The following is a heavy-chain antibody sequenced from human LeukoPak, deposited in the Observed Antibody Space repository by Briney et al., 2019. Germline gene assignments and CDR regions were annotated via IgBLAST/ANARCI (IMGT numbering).Heavy chain of an antibody. CDR2: IYYSGST. CDR1: GGSISSYY. J-gene: IGHJ4*02. D-gene: IGHD6-13*01. V-gene: IGHV4-59*01. Sequence: SETLSLTCTVSGGSISSYYWSWVRQPPGKGLEWIGYIYYSGSTNYNPSLKSRVTISVDTSKNQFSLKLSSVTAADTAVYYCARGMADTYSSSWYVDPFDYWGQGTLVTVSS. CDR3: ARGMADTYSSSWYVDPFDY.